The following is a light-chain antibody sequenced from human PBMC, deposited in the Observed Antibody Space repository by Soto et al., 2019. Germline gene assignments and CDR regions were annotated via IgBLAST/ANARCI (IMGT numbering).Light chain of an antibody. CDR3: QQSYRSPRT. J-gene: IGKJ2*01. CDR1: QSIISY. CDR2: AAS. V-gene: IGKV1-39*01. Sequence: DIQMTQSPSSLSASVGDRVTITCQSSQSIISYLNWYQQKAGKAPQLLIYAASSLQSGVPARFSGGGSGTHFILSISSLQPEDSAIYYCQQSYRSPRTFGQGTKLEI.